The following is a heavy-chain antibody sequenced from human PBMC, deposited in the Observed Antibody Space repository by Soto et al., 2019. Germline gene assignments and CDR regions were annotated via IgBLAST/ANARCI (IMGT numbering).Heavy chain of an antibody. CDR2: MNPDGSEQ. Sequence: EVHLVESGGGLVQPGGSLRLSCAASGFTFSDYWMTWVRQTPGKGLEGVANMNPDGSEQYYLDSGKGRFTISRDNAKNSLYLQMNSLRGEDTAVYYCTRDLNHDCGPWGQGTQVIVSS. J-gene: IGHJ5*02. CDR3: TRDLNHDCGP. CDR1: GFTFSDYW. V-gene: IGHV3-7*04. D-gene: IGHD2-21*01.